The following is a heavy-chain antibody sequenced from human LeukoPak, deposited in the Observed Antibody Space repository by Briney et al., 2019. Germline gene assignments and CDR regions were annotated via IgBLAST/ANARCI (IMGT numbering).Heavy chain of an antibody. J-gene: IGHJ4*02. D-gene: IGHD6-13*01. CDR1: GFIFSNYA. CDR2: IHYDGSNN. CDR3: AKDHGSSDWYYFDY. Sequence: GSLRLSCAASGFIFSNYAMQWVRQAPGKGLEWVAFIHYDGSNNYYADSVKGRFTISRDNSKNTLYLQMNTLRADDTAVYYCAKDHGSSDWYYFDYWGQGTLVTVSS. V-gene: IGHV3-30*02.